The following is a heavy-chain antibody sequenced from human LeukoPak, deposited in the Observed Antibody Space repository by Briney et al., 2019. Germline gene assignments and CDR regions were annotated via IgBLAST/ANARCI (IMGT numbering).Heavy chain of an antibody. V-gene: IGHV1-69*05. CDR3: ARGQRYYYYMDV. D-gene: IGHD6-25*01. CDR1: GGTFSSYA. Sequence: SEKVSCKASGGTFSSYAISWVRQAPGQGLEWMGGIIPIFGTANYAQKFQGRVTITTDESTSTAYMELSSLRSEDTAVYYCARGQRYYYYMDVWGKGTTVTVSS. CDR2: IIPIFGTA. J-gene: IGHJ6*03.